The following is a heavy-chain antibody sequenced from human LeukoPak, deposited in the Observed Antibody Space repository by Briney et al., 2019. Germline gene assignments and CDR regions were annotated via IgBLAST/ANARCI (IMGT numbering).Heavy chain of an antibody. V-gene: IGHV1-18*01. CDR3: ARTSHCVDIAATIPYGIYYFDY. J-gene: IGHJ4*02. CDR2: ISAYNGYT. D-gene: IGHD5-12*01. Sequence: ASVKVSCKASGYTFTSYGINWVRQAPGQGLEWMGWISAYNGYTNYAQKLQGRVTMTTDTSTSTAYMELRSLRYDDTAVYYCARTSHCVDIAATIPYGIYYFDYWGQGTLVTVSS. CDR1: GYTFTSYG.